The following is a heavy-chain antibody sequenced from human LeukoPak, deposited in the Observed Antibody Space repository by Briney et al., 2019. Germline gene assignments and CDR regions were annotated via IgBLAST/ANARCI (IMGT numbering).Heavy chain of an antibody. CDR1: GFTVSSNY. J-gene: IGHJ6*02. V-gene: IGHV3-53*01. CDR3: AREKTGGDYYYGMDV. Sequence: GGSLRLSRAASGFTVSSNYMSWVRQAPGKGLEWVSVIYSGGSTYYADSVKGRFTISRDNSKNTLYLQMNSLRAEDTAVYYCAREKTGGDYYYGMDVWGQGTTVTVSS. CDR2: IYSGGST. D-gene: IGHD7-27*01.